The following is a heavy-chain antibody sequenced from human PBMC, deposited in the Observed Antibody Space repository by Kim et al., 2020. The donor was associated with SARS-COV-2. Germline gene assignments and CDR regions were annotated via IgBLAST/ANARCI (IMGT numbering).Heavy chain of an antibody. J-gene: IGHJ3*01. V-gene: IGHV3-23*01. CDR2: ISSTGGRT. CDR1: GFIFNNIA. CDR3: AKAHGVRAAAATHPFDA. Sequence: GGSLRLSCAASGFIFNNIAMSWVRQAPGKGLEWVAAISSTGGRTFYAVSVKGRFSISRDNSKSTLSLQMNSLRVDDTAVYFCAKAHGVRAAAATHPFDAWGPGTRVTVS. D-gene: IGHD6-25*01.